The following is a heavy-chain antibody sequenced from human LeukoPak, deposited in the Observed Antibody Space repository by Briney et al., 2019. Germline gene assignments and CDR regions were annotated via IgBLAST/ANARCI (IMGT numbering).Heavy chain of an antibody. CDR2: ISSSSSYI. J-gene: IGHJ4*02. V-gene: IGHV3-21*01. D-gene: IGHD3-10*01. Sequence: PGGSLRLSCAASGFTFSSYSMNWVRQAPGKGLEWVSSISSSSSYIYYADSVKGRFTISRDNAKNSLYLQMNSLRAEDTAVYYCARSIMVRGVIIPYYFDYWGQGTLVTVSS. CDR1: GFTFSSYS. CDR3: ARSIMVRGVIIPYYFDY.